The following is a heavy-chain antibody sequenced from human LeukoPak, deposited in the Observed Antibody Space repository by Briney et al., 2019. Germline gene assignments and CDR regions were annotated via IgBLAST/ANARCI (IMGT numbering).Heavy chain of an antibody. J-gene: IGHJ6*02. CDR2: ISTDGSST. D-gene: IGHD2/OR15-2a*01. Sequence: GGSLRLSCAASGFTFSSYWMHWVRQAPGKGLVWVSRISTDGSSTTYADSVKGRFTTSRDNVKNTLFLQMNSLRAEDTAVYYCASYLTSIPSGMDVWGQGTTVTVSS. V-gene: IGHV3-74*01. CDR1: GFTFSSYW. CDR3: ASYLTSIPSGMDV.